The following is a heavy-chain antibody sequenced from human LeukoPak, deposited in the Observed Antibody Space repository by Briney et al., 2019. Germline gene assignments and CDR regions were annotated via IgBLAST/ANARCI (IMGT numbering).Heavy chain of an antibody. D-gene: IGHD1-26*01. CDR3: ARDSRGSYFNY. CDR2: IYYSGST. CDR1: GGSISSYY. V-gene: IGHV4-59*01. Sequence: PSETLSLTCTVSGGSISSYYWSWIRQLPGKGLEWIGYIYYSGSTNYNPSLKSRVTISVDTSKNQFSLKLSSVTAADTAVYYCARDSRGSYFNYWGQGTLVTVSS. J-gene: IGHJ4*02.